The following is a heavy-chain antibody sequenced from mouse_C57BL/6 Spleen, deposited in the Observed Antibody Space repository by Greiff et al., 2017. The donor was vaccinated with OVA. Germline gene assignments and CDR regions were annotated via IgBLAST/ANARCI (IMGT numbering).Heavy chain of an antibody. CDR2: INPNNGGT. CDR1: GYTFTDYN. D-gene: IGHD2-3*01. V-gene: IGHV1-22*01. Sequence: EVQLVESGPELVKPGASVKMSCKASGYTFTDYNMHWVKQSHGKSLEWIGYINPNNGGTSYNQKFKGKATLTVNKSSSTAYMELRSLTSEDSAVYYCAREHDGYPRYAMDYWGQGTSVTVSS. CDR3: AREHDGYPRYAMDY. J-gene: IGHJ4*01.